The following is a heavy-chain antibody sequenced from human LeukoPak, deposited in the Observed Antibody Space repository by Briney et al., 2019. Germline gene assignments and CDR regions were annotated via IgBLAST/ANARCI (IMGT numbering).Heavy chain of an antibody. V-gene: IGHV4-59*01. CDR1: GASISGYY. CDR2: IYYSGST. J-gene: IGHJ6*02. D-gene: IGHD1-1*01. Sequence: PSETLSLTCTVSGASISGYYWSWIRQPPGKGLEWIGYIYYSGSTNYNPSLKSRVTISVDTSKNQFSLKLSSVTAADTAVYYCARVGGTNYYYYSMDVWGQGTTVTVSS. CDR3: ARVGGTNYYYYSMDV.